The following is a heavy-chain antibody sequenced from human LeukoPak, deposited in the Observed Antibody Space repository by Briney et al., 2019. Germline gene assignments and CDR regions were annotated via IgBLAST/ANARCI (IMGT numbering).Heavy chain of an antibody. J-gene: IGHJ6*02. CDR1: GFTFTGYY. V-gene: IGHV1-2*02. Sequence: ASVKVSCKASGFTFTGYYLHWLRQAPGQGLEWMGWINPNNHGTKYAQKFQGRVNMTTDTSTSIAFMELRSLRSDDSAVYYCARTLFNVQDAYYYYGMNVWGQGTTVTVSS. CDR3: ARTLFNVQDAYYYYGMNV. CDR2: INPNNHGT. D-gene: IGHD2-21*01.